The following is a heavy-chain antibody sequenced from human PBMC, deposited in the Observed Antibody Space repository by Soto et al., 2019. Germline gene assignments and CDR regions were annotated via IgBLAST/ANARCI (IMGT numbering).Heavy chain of an antibody. D-gene: IGHD6-19*01. CDR3: ARDKLSSGWAPYYYYGMDV. Sequence: PGGSLRLSCAASGFTVSSNYMSWVRQAPGKGLEWVSVIYSGGSTYYADSVKGRFTISRDNSKNTLYLQMNSLRAEDTAVYYCARDKLSSGWAPYYYYGMDVWGQGTTVTVSS. CDR1: GFTVSSNY. CDR2: IYSGGST. J-gene: IGHJ6*02. V-gene: IGHV3-66*01.